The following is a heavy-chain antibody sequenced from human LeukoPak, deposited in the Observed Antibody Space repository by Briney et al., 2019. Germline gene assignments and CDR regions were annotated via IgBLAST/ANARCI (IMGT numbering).Heavy chain of an antibody. CDR1: GGSISSSSYY. CDR3: ARGLYMDV. Sequence: PSETLSLTCTVSGGSISSSSYYWGWIRQPPGKGLEWIGEINHSGSTNYNPSLKSRVTISVDTSKNQFSLKLSSVTAADTAVYYCARGLYMDVWGKGTTVTVSS. CDR2: INHSGST. V-gene: IGHV4-39*07. J-gene: IGHJ6*03.